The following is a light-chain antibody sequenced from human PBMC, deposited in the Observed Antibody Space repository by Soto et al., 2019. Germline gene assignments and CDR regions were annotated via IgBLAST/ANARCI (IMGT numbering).Light chain of an antibody. CDR2: LNSDGSH. Sequence: QPVLTQSPSASASLGASVKLTCTLSSGHSNYVIAWHQQQPEKGPRYLMKLNSDGSHSKGDGIPDRFSGSSSGAERYLTISSLQSEDEADYYCQTWDTGIRVFGGGPSSPS. J-gene: IGLJ2*01. CDR3: QTWDTGIRV. CDR1: SGHSNYV. V-gene: IGLV4-69*01.